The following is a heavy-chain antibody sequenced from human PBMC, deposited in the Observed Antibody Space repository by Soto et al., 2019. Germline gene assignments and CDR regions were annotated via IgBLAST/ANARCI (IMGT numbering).Heavy chain of an antibody. CDR3: ATGRNRYSNSFKGRDGMDV. V-gene: IGHV5-51*01. Sequence: EVQLVQSGAEVKKPGESLKISCKDSGYRFSSSWIAWVRQMSGKGLEWMGIIYPGDSDTRYSPSFQGQVTISADKSITTAYLQWSSLKASDTAMYYCATGRNRYSNSFKGRDGMDVWGQGTTVTVSS. D-gene: IGHD3-9*01. J-gene: IGHJ6*02. CDR1: GYRFSSSW. CDR2: IYPGDSDT.